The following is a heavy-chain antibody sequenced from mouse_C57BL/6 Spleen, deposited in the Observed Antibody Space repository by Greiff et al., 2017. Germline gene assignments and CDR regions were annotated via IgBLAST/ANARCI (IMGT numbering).Heavy chain of an antibody. V-gene: IGHV1-39*01. CDR3: ARRGSLTGTGYFDY. Sequence: EVKVVESGPELVKPGASVKISCKASGYSFTDYNMNWVKQSNGKSLEWIGGISPNYGTTSYNQKFKGKATLTVDQSSSTAYMQLNSLTSEDSAVYYCARRGSLTGTGYFDYWGQGTTVTVSS. J-gene: IGHJ2*01. D-gene: IGHD4-1*01. CDR2: ISPNYGTT. CDR1: GYSFTDYN.